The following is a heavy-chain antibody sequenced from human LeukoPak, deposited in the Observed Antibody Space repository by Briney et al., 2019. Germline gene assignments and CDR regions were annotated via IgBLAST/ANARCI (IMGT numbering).Heavy chain of an antibody. J-gene: IGHJ3*02. CDR1: GFTFTSYG. V-gene: IGHV3-33*01. Sequence: GRSLRLSDAPSGFTFTSYGMQWVRQAPVKGLVWVAVVRYDGTEKKYAAAVKGRFTISRDNSQNSLFLQMNSLRAEDTAVYYCARVRSEWELVLDLFDIWGQWTMVTV. CDR2: VRYDGTEK. D-gene: IGHD1-26*01. CDR3: ARVRSEWELVLDLFDI.